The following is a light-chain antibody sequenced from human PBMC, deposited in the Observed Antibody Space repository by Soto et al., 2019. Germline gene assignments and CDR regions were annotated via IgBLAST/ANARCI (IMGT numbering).Light chain of an antibody. J-gene: IGLJ2*01. V-gene: IGLV7-43*01. CDR1: TGAVTSGYY. CDR2: NTN. Sequence: QTVVNQEPSLTVSPGGTVTLTCASSTGAVTSGYYPNWFQQKPGQAPRALIYNTNNKHSWTPARFSGSLLGGKAALTLSGVHPEDEAEYYCLLYYGGARVFGGGTQLTVL. CDR3: LLYYGGARV.